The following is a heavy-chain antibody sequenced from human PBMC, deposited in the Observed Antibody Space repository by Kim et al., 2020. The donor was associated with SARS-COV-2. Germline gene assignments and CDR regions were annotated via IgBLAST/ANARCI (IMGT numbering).Heavy chain of an antibody. J-gene: IGHJ4*02. V-gene: IGHV3-66*04. Sequence: YCADSVKGSFTTSRDNSKNPLYLQMNSLRAEDTAVYYCARHYDSSGYFGYWGQGTLVTVSS. D-gene: IGHD3-22*01. CDR3: ARHYDSSGYFGY.